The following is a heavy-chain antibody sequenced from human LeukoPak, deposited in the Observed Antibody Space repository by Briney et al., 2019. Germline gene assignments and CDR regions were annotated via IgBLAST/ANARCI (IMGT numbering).Heavy chain of an antibody. D-gene: IGHD6-19*01. J-gene: IGHJ4*02. CDR2: ISGSGGST. CDR1: GFTFSSYA. V-gene: IGHV3-23*01. CDR3: AKDSRSGWYGVGDY. Sequence: GGSLRLSCAASGFTFSSYAMNWVRQAPGKGLEWVSAISGSGGSTYYADSAKGRFTISRDNSKNTLYLQMDSLRAEDTAVYYCAKDSRSGWYGVGDYWGQGTLVTVAS.